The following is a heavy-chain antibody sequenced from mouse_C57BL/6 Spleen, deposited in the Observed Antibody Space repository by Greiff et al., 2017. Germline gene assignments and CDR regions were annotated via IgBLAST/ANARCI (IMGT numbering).Heavy chain of an antibody. D-gene: IGHD1-1*01. CDR1: GYPFTSYT. CDR3: ARGGYYYYGSSPYYAMDY. J-gene: IGHJ4*01. Sequence: QVQLQQSGAELARPGASVKMSCKASGYPFTSYTMHWVKQRPGQGLEWIGYINPSSGYTKYNQKFKDKATLTADKSSSTAYMQLSSLTSEDSAVYYCARGGYYYYGSSPYYAMDYWGQGTSVTVSS. CDR2: INPSSGYT. V-gene: IGHV1-4*01.